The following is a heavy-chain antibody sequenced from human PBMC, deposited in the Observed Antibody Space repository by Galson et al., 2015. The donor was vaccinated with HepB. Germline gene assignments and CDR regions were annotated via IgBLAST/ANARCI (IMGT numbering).Heavy chain of an antibody. J-gene: IGHJ6*02. CDR1: GYTLTELS. D-gene: IGHD3-10*01. CDR3: ATANTPPTTAYYYGSGSYYVEPYYYGMDV. Sequence: SVKVSCKVSGYTLTELSMHWVRQAPGKGLEWMGGFDPEDGETIYAQKFQGRVTMTEDTSTDTAYMELSSLRPEDTAVYYCATANTPPTTAYYYGSGSYYVEPYYYGMDVWCQGTTVTVSS. V-gene: IGHV1-24*01. CDR2: FDPEDGET.